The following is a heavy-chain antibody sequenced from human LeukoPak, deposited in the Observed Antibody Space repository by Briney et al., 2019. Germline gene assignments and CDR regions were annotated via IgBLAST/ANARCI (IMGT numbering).Heavy chain of an antibody. V-gene: IGHV3-7*01. CDR2: IKQDGSEK. CDR1: GFTLSNFA. Sequence: PGGSLRLSCTASGFTLSNFAMSWVRQAPGKGLEWVANIKQDGSEKYYVDSVKGRFTISRDNAKNSLYLQMNSLRAEDTAVYYCARSAAADFDYWGQGTLVTVSS. J-gene: IGHJ4*02. CDR3: ARSAAADFDY. D-gene: IGHD6-13*01.